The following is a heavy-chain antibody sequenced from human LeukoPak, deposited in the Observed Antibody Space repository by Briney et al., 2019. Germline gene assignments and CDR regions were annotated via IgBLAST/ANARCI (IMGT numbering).Heavy chain of an antibody. CDR2: ISGSGDNT. J-gene: IGHJ4*02. CDR3: AKDRSPFEY. Sequence: GGSLRLSCAASGFTFSSYAMGWVRQAPGKGLEWVSAISGSGDNTYYADSVKGRFTISRDNSKNTLYLQMNSLRAEDTAVYYCAKDRSPFEYWGQGTLVTVSS. CDR1: GFTFSSYA. V-gene: IGHV3-23*01.